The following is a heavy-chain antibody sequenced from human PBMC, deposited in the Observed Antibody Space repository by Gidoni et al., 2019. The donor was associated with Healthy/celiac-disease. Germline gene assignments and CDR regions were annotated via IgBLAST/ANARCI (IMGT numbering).Heavy chain of an antibody. CDR1: GGSISSSSYY. V-gene: IGHV4-39*01. J-gene: IGHJ4*02. D-gene: IGHD3-22*01. CDR2: IYYSGST. CDR3: ARQGYDSSGYYSSY. Sequence: QLQLQESGPGLVKTSETLSLTCTVSGGSISSSSYYWGWIRQPPGKGLEWIGSIYYSGSTYDNPSLKSRVTISVDTSKNQFSLKLSSVTAADTAVYYCARQGYDSSGYYSSYWGQGTLVTVSS.